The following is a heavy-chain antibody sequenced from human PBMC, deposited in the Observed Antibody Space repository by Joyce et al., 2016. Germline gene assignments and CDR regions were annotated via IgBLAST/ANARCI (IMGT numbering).Heavy chain of an antibody. CDR1: GYNFSKHW. CDR2: IDAADSDI. Sequence: EVQLVQSGPEVKKPGESLRISCKASGYNFSKHWIGWVRQMPGKGPEWMGIIDAADSDIRYNPSVQGQVTFSVDTSINTAYLQWSSLKASDSAIYYCARHQSDFWSGYYPPPFDYWGQGSLVIVSS. D-gene: IGHD3-3*01. J-gene: IGHJ4*02. CDR3: ARHQSDFWSGYYPPPFDY. V-gene: IGHV5-51*01.